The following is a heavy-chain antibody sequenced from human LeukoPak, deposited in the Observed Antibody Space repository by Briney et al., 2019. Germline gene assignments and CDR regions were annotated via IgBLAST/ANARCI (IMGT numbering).Heavy chain of an antibody. Sequence: AASVKVSCTTSVYTFTIYHINWVRRATGQGLEWMGWMNPYSGDRGYAQKFQGRVSITSDTSISTAYLELSSLRSDDTAVYFCARTTSLTASGYDYWGQGTLVTVSS. CDR3: ARTTSLTASGYDY. CDR2: MNPYSGDR. V-gene: IGHV1-8*03. J-gene: IGHJ4*02. D-gene: IGHD4-17*01. CDR1: VYTFTIYH.